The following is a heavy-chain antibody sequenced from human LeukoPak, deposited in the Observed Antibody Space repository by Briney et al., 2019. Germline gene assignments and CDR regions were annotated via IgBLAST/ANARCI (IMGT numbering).Heavy chain of an antibody. Sequence: SETLFLNCTVLGGSLSSYYWGWTRQPPGKGLEWIGYIYYSGSTNYNPSLKSRVTISVDTSKNQFSLKLSSVTAADTAVYYCARETAHGGFDPWGQGTLVTVSS. V-gene: IGHV4-59*01. J-gene: IGHJ5*02. D-gene: IGHD3-10*01. CDR1: GGSLSSYY. CDR3: ARETAHGGFDP. CDR2: IYYSGST.